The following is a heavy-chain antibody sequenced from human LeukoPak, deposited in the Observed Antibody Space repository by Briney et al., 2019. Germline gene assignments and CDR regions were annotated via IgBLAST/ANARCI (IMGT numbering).Heavy chain of an antibody. CDR1: GGSISSDVHY. Sequence: PSETLSLTCTVVGGSISSDVHYWDWIRQAPGKGLEWIGSLLYNGNTWYNPSLESRVTISVDTSENQFSLRLTSVNAADAALYFCTRRGSGNGGTYAGMDVWGPGTSVTVSS. CDR3: TRRGSGNGGTYAGMDV. CDR2: LLYNGNT. J-gene: IGHJ6*02. D-gene: IGHD1-26*01. V-gene: IGHV4-39*01.